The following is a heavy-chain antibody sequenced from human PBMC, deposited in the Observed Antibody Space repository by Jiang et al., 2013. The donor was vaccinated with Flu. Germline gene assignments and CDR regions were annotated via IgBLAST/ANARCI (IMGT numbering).Heavy chain of an antibody. CDR3: ARVARHNNSWYPLDP. Sequence: LLKPSETLSLTCIVSGYSISSDYYWGWIRQPPGKGLEWIGTIYQSGSTYYNPSLRSRVTISVDTSKNQFSLKLSSVTAADTAVYYCARVARHNNSWYPLDPWGQGTLVTVSS. J-gene: IGHJ5*02. CDR1: GYSISSDYY. D-gene: IGHD6-13*01. CDR2: IYQSGST. V-gene: IGHV4-38-2*02.